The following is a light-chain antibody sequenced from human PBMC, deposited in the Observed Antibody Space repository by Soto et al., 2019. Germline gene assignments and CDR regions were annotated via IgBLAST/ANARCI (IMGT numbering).Light chain of an antibody. Sequence: SLGASVKLTCPLSSGHSRYTIAWHQKQPEKGPHYLMKVESDGSHSKGDGIPDRFSGSSSGAERYLTISGLQSEDEADYYCQTWGTGIPFGGGTKLTVL. J-gene: IGLJ2*01. CDR1: SGHSRYT. CDR2: VESDGSH. V-gene: IGLV4-69*01. CDR3: QTWGTGIP.